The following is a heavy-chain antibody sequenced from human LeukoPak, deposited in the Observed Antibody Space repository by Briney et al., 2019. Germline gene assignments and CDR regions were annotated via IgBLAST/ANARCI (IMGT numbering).Heavy chain of an antibody. CDR3: ARRFGYGVVGGYFDY. J-gene: IGHJ4*02. Sequence: PSETLSLTCAVSGGSIGSSDWWSWVRQPPGKGLEWIGEIYHSGSTNYNPSLKSRGTISVDKSKNQFSLKLNSVTAADTAVYYCARRFGYGVVGGYFDYWGQGTLVTVSS. D-gene: IGHD4/OR15-4a*01. CDR2: IYHSGST. CDR1: GGSIGSSDW. V-gene: IGHV4-4*02.